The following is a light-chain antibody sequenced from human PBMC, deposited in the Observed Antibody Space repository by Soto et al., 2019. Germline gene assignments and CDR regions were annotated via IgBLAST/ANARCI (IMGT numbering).Light chain of an antibody. CDR2: KAS. Sequence: DIQMTQSPSTLSASVGDRVTVTCRASQSMGDWLAWYQQKPGKAPKLLIYKASTLESWVPSRFSGSGSGTAFTLTISSLQPDDSATYYCQQYATLWTFGQGTKVELK. CDR3: QQYATLWT. V-gene: IGKV1-5*03. J-gene: IGKJ1*01. CDR1: QSMGDW.